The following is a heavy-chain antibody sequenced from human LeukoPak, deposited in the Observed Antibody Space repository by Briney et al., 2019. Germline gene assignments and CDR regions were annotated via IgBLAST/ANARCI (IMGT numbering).Heavy chain of an antibody. V-gene: IGHV3-23*01. CDR1: GFHLSSFA. Sequence: GFLRPSRAASGFHLSSFAMSWGRQASGKGLEWVSAISGSGGSTYYADSVKGRFTISRDNSKNTLYLQMNSLRAEDTAVYYCAKDTMYYDFWSGYPPFDYWGQGTLVTVSS. CDR2: ISGSGGST. D-gene: IGHD3-3*01. CDR3: AKDTMYYDFWSGYPPFDY. J-gene: IGHJ4*02.